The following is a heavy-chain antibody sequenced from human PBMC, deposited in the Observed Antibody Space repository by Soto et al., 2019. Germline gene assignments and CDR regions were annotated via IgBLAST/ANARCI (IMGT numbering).Heavy chain of an antibody. V-gene: IGHV1-46*01. CDR3: ARGGNAGSFYSLLHQ. J-gene: IGHJ1*01. Sequence: GASVKVSCKASGYTFTSYYMHWVRQAPGQGLEWMGIINPSGGSTSYAQKFQGRLTISIDKSNNEFSLRLTSVTAADTAIYYCARGGNAGSFYSLLHQWGQGTLVTVSS. D-gene: IGHD3-10*01. CDR2: INPSGGST. CDR1: GYTFTSYY.